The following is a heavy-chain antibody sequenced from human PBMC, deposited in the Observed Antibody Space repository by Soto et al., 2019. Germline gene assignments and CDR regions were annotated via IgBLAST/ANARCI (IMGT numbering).Heavy chain of an antibody. CDR2: IWYDGSNK. Sequence: QVQLVESGGGVVQLGSSLIPSWAAFGSTFSVYGMNWFRQAPGKGLEWGAVIWYDGSNKYYADSVRGRFTISRDNSNNTLYLQMNSLRAEDTAVYYCAIHLTYWGQGTLVTVSS. CDR1: GSTFSVYG. CDR3: AIHLTY. J-gene: IGHJ4*02. V-gene: IGHV3-33*01.